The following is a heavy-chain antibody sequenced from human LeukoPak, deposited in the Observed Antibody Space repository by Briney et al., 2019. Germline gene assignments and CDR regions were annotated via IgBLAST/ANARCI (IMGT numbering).Heavy chain of an antibody. V-gene: IGHV3-23*01. Sequence: PGGSLRLSCAASGFTFSNYAMTWVRQAPGKGLEWVSGLTGNGRTTYYADSVKGRFTISRDNSNNTLYLQINSLRAEDTAVYYCAKVYGGYISQYYMDVWGKGTTVTVPS. D-gene: IGHD5-12*01. CDR1: GFTFSNYA. CDR3: AKVYGGYISQYYMDV. CDR2: LTGNGRTT. J-gene: IGHJ6*03.